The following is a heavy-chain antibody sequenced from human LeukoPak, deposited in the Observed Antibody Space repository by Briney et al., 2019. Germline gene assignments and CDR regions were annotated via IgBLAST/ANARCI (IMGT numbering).Heavy chain of an antibody. CDR1: GFTFSSYW. CDR3: ARVRGYDSSGYYSDYYYYYMDV. Sequence: GGSLRLSCAASGFTFSSYWMSWVRQAPGKGLEWVANIKQDGSEKYYVDSVKGRFTISRDNAKNSLYLQMNSLRAEDTAVYYCARVRGYDSSGYYSDYYYYYMDVWGKGTTVTISS. CDR2: IKQDGSEK. D-gene: IGHD3-22*01. V-gene: IGHV3-7*03. J-gene: IGHJ6*03.